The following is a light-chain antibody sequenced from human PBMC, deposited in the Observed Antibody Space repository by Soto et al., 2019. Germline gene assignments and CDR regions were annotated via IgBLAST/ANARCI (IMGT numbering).Light chain of an antibody. CDR1: QSVSNNY. V-gene: IGKV3-20*01. J-gene: IGKJ3*01. Sequence: PGERATLSCRASQSVSNNYLAWYQQKPGQAPRLLIHDASSRATGIPDRFSGSGSGTDFTLTISGLEPEDFAVYYCQQHFGSPFTIGPGTKVEIE. CDR3: QQHFGSPFT. CDR2: DAS.